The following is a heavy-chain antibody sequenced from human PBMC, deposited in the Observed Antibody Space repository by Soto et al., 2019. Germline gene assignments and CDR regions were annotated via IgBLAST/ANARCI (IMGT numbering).Heavy chain of an antibody. CDR2: ISGSGGRR. CDR3: AKDRGDLLTDQNPKNHASDV. Sequence: EMQLLESGGGLEQPGGSLTLSCTVSGFTFSSFAMSWVRQAPGKVPEWVSFISGSGGRRFYADSVKGRFTISRDNFKNMLYLQMNSLRVEDTAIYYCAKDRGDLLTDQNPKNHASDVWGQGTMVTVSS. CDR1: GFTFSSFA. J-gene: IGHJ3*01. V-gene: IGHV3-23*01. D-gene: IGHD3-9*01.